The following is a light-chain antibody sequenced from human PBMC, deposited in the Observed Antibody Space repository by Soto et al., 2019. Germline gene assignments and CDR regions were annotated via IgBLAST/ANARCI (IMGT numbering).Light chain of an antibody. V-gene: IGLV2-8*01. CDR2: EVS. Sequence: QSALTQPPSASGSPGQSVTTSCTGTSSDVGGYNYVSWYQQHPGKAPKLMIYEVSKRPSGVPDRFSGSKSGNTASLTVSGLQAEDEADYYCSSYAGSSNLVFCGGTKLTVL. CDR1: SSDVGGYNY. J-gene: IGLJ2*01. CDR3: SSYAGSSNLV.